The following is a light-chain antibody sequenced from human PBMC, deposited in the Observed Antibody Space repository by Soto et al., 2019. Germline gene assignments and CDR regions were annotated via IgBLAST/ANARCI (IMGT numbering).Light chain of an antibody. CDR1: QSISSN. J-gene: IGKJ2*01. CDR3: HQYNNWPYT. V-gene: IGKV3-15*01. CDR2: GAS. Sequence: EIVMTQSPATLSVSPGERATLSCRSSQSISSNLAWYQQKPGQAPRLLVYGASTMATSFPARFSGSGSGTEFTLTISSLQSEDFAVYYCHQYNNWPYTFGQGTKLEIK.